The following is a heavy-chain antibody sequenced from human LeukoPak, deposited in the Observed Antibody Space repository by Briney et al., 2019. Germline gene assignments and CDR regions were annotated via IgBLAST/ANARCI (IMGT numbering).Heavy chain of an antibody. J-gene: IGHJ5*02. D-gene: IGHD2-15*01. V-gene: IGHV4-61*02. CDR1: GGSISSGGYY. CDR3: ARELVVAATKMGWFDP. CDR2: IYTSGST. Sequence: SETLSLTCTVSGGSISSGGYYWSWIRQPAGKGLEWIGRIYTSGSTNYNPSLKSRVTISVDTSKNQFSLKLSSVTAADTAVYYCARELVVAATKMGWFDPWGQGTLVTVSS.